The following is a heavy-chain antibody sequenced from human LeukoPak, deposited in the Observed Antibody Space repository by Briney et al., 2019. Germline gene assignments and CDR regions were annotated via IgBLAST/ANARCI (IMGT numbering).Heavy chain of an antibody. CDR1: GFTFTTYG. CDR3: ARPHCGGGSCYLDY. V-gene: IGHV3-30*03. Sequence: GGSLRLSCAASGFTFTTYGMHWVRQAPGKGLEWVALISFDGSDKYYSDSVKGRFTISRDNSKNTLYLQMNSLRAEDTAVYYCARPHCGGGSCYLDYWGQGTLVTVSS. J-gene: IGHJ4*02. D-gene: IGHD2-15*01. CDR2: ISFDGSDK.